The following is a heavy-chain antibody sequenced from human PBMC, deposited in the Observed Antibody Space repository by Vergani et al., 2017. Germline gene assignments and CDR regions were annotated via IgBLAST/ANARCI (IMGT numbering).Heavy chain of an antibody. J-gene: IGHJ4*02. CDR3: ARGIGPAD. D-gene: IGHD2-15*01. CDR1: GFTFSSYG. CDR2: ISYDGSNK. Sequence: QVQLVESGGGVVQPGRSLRLSCAASGFTFSSYGMHWVRQAPGKGLEWVAVISYDGSNKYYADSVKGRFTISRDNSKNTLYLEMHSLRAEDTAVYYCARGIGPADWGQGTLVTVSS. V-gene: IGHV3-30*03.